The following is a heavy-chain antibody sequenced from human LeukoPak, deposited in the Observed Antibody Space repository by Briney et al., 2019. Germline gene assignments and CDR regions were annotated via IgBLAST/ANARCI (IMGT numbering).Heavy chain of an antibody. J-gene: IGHJ4*02. V-gene: IGHV3-21*01. CDR3: ARDERGIDY. CDR2: ISSSSGYL. Sequence: GGSLRLSCAASGFXFSTYRINWVRQAPGKGLEWVSSISSSSGYLYYADSVKGRFTISRDNAKGSVLLQMYSLRADDTAVYYCARDERGIDYWGQGALVTVSS. D-gene: IGHD6-13*01. CDR1: GFXFSTYR.